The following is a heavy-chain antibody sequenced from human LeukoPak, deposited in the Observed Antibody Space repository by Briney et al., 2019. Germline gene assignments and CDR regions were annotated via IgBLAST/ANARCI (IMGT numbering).Heavy chain of an antibody. CDR2: ISYDGSNK. CDR1: GFTFSSYA. V-gene: IGHV3-30-3*01. D-gene: IGHD5-12*01. J-gene: IGHJ5*02. Sequence: GRSLRLSCAASGFTFSSYAMHWVRQAPGKGLEWVAVISYDGSNKYYADSVKGRFTISRDNSKSTLYLQMNSLRAEDTAVYYCARDALRVATSNWFDPWGQGTLVTVSS. CDR3: ARDALRVATSNWFDP.